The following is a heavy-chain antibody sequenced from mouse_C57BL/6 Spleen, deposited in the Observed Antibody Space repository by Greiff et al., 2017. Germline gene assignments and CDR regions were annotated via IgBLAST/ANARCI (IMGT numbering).Heavy chain of an antibody. J-gene: IGHJ2*01. Sequence: VQLQQSGPELVKPGASVKISCKASGYAFSSSWMNWVKQRPGKGLEWIGRIYPGDGDTNYNGKFKGKATLTADKSSSTAYMQLSSLTSEDSAVYFCARETLDYWGQGTTLTVSS. CDR3: ARETLDY. CDR1: GYAFSSSW. CDR2: IYPGDGDT. V-gene: IGHV1-82*01.